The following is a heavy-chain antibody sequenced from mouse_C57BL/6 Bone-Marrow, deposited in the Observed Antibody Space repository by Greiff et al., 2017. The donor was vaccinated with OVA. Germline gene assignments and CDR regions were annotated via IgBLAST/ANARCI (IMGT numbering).Heavy chain of an antibody. J-gene: IGHJ1*03. V-gene: IGHV5-6*01. D-gene: IGHD2-3*01. Sequence: EVKLQQSGGDLVKPGGSLKLSCAASGFTFSSYGMSWVRQTPDKRLEWVATISSGGSYTYYPDSVKGRFTISRDNAKNTLYLQMSSLKSEDTAMYYCARQGCYDGYYVWYFDVWGTGTTVTVSS. CDR3: ARQGCYDGYYVWYFDV. CDR2: ISSGGSYT. CDR1: GFTFSSYG.